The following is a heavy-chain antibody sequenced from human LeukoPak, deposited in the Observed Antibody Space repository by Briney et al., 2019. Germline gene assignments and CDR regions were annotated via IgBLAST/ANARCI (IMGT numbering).Heavy chain of an antibody. CDR3: TRTPLVGAIGY. Sequence: GGSLRLSCAASGFTFSNAWMSWVRQAPGKGLEWVSVIYSGGSTFYADSVKGRFTISRDNSKNTVYLQMNSLRAEDTAVYYCTRTPLVGAIGYWGQGTLVTVSS. CDR1: GFTFSNAW. D-gene: IGHD1-26*01. J-gene: IGHJ4*02. V-gene: IGHV3-66*01. CDR2: IYSGGST.